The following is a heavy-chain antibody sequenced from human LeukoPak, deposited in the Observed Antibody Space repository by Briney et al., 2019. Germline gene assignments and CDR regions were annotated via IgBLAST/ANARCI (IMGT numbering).Heavy chain of an antibody. CDR1: GFTFTSFA. CDR3: ARERTTIMSGTAIGGY. D-gene: IGHD4-11*01. V-gene: IGHV3-23*01. J-gene: IGHJ4*02. Sequence: GGSLRLSCAASGFTFTSFAMSWVRQAPGKGLEWVSTISRSGVATYYANSVKGWFTISRDNSKNTVYLQMNSLRAEDTAIYYCARERTTIMSGTAIGGYWGQGTLVTVSS. CDR2: ISRSGVAT.